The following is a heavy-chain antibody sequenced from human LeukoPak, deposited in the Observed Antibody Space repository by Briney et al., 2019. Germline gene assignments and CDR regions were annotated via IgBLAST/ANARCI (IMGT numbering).Heavy chain of an antibody. CDR1: GFTFSSYA. D-gene: IGHD3-10*01. J-gene: IGHJ4*02. V-gene: IGHV3-23*01. CDR2: ISGSGGST. CDR3: AKDNYYGSGSYVDY. Sequence: PGGSLRLSCAASGFTFSSYAMSWVRQAPGKGREWVSAISGSGGSTYYADSVKGRFTISRDNSKNTLYLQMNSLRAEDTVVYYCAKDNYYGSGSYVDYWGQGTLVTVSS.